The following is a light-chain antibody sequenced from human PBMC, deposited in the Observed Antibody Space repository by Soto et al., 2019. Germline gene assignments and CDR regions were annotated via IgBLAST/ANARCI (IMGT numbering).Light chain of an antibody. V-gene: IGLV1-40*01. CDR3: QSFESSLRGGV. Sequence: QSVLTQPPSVSGAPGQRVTISCTGSSSNIGAGYDVHWYQQLPGTAPKLLIYGNNNRPSGVPDRFSGSKSGTSASLAITGLQAEDEAHYYCQSFESSLRGGVFGGGTKLTVL. CDR1: SSNIGAGYD. J-gene: IGLJ2*01. CDR2: GNN.